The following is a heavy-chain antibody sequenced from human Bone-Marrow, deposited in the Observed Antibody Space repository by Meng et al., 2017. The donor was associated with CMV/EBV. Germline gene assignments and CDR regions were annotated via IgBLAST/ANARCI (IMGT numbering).Heavy chain of an antibody. CDR3: AQGVDN. D-gene: IGHD3-16*01. CDR1: GFTFSNYD. CDR2: ISRSAINT. V-gene: IGHV3-23*01. J-gene: IGHJ4*02. Sequence: GESLKISCAASGFTFSNYDMAWVRQAPGKGLEWVSAISRSAINTYYRDSVKGRFTISRDNSRKMLYLQMNNLRVEDTALYYCAQGVDNWGQGTLVTDSS.